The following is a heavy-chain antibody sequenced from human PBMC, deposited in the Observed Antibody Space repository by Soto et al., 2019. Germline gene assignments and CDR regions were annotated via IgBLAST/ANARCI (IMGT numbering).Heavy chain of an antibody. CDR1: GYTFTSYG. CDR2: ISAYNGNT. J-gene: IGHJ3*02. V-gene: IGHV1-18*01. Sequence: QVQLVQSGAEVKKPGASVKVSCKASGYTFTSYGISWVRQAPGQGLEWMGWISAYNGNTKYAQKLQGRVTMTTDTSTSRAYVELRRLRPGDTAVYYCARDEQWLVVGGAFDIWGKGTMVTVSS. CDR3: ARDEQWLVVGGAFDI. D-gene: IGHD6-19*01.